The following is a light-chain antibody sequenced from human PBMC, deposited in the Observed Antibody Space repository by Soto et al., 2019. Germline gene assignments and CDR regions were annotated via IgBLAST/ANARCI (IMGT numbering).Light chain of an antibody. J-gene: IGLJ1*01. CDR2: EVS. CDR1: SSDVGSYNL. Sequence: QSALAQPASVSGSPGQSITISCTGTSSDVGSYNLVSWYQQHPGKAPKLMIYEVSKRPSGVSNRFSGSKSGNTASLTISGLQAEDEADYYCCSYAGSSPFVFGTGTKVTFL. CDR3: CSYAGSSPFV. V-gene: IGLV2-23*02.